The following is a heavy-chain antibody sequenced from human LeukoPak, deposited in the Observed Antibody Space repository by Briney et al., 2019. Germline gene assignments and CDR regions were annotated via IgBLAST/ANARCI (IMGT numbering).Heavy chain of an antibody. CDR1: GFTFDDYG. V-gene: IGHV3-20*04. Sequence: PGGSLRLSCAASGFTFDDYGMSWVRQAPGKGLEWVSGINWNGGSTGYADSVKGRFTISRDNAKNSLYLQMNSLRAEDTALYYCARERESIAAAGIPPYYYYYMDVWGKGTTVTVSS. CDR3: ARERESIAAAGIPPYYYYYMDV. CDR2: INWNGGST. J-gene: IGHJ6*03. D-gene: IGHD6-13*01.